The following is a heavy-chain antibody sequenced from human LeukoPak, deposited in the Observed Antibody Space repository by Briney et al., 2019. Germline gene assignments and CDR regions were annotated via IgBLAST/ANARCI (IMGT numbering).Heavy chain of an antibody. CDR1: GYTFTSYD. CDR3: ARDRSSRGSSRTKGDWFNP. CDR2: MNPNSGNT. D-gene: IGHD6-13*01. Sequence: ASVKVSCKASGYTFTSYDINWVRQATGQGLEWMGWMNPNSGNTGYAQKFQGRVTMTRDTSTSTVYMELSSLRSEDTAVYYCARDRSSRGSSRTKGDWFNPWGQGTLVTVSS. J-gene: IGHJ5*02. V-gene: IGHV1-8*01.